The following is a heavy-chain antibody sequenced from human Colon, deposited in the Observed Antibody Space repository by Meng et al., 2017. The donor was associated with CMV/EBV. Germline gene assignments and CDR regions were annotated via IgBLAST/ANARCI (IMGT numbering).Heavy chain of an antibody. CDR3: ARDQSGSYRAANWFDP. V-gene: IGHV3-33*02. D-gene: IGHD1-26*01. Sequence: GESLKISCVASGFTFSNYGMHWVRQAPGKGLEWVVLIWSDGTNEYYAASGEGRFTISRDNSRNTLFLEMNTLREDDTAVYYCARDQSGSYRAANWFDPWGQGTLVTVSS. CDR1: GFTFSNYG. J-gene: IGHJ5*02. CDR2: IWSDGTNE.